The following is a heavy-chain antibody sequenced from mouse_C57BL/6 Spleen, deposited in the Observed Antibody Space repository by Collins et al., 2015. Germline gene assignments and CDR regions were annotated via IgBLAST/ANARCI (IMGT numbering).Heavy chain of an antibody. CDR2: IYPGDGDT. Sequence: QVQLQQSGAELVKPGASVKISCKASGYAFSSYWMNWVKQRPGKGLEWIGQIYPGDGDTNYNGKFKGKATLTADKSSSTAYMQLSSLTSEDSAVYHCTRSEVFYYGRSPYYFDYWGQGTTLTVSS. J-gene: IGHJ2*01. CDR3: TRSEVFYYGRSPYYFDY. D-gene: IGHD1-1*01. V-gene: IGHV1-80*01. CDR1: GYAFSSYW.